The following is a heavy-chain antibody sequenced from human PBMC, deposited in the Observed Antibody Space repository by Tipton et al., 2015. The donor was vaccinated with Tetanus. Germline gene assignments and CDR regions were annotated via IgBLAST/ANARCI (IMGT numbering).Heavy chain of an antibody. CDR1: GFPLMTYW. Sequence: SLRLSCATSGFPLMTYWMTWVRQAPGKGLEWVANINRDGSVQNYVDSVKGRFTISRDNAKNSLYLQMKRLTPEDTAVYYCVRRGSGSFYRLFDAWGQGTLVTVSS. CDR3: VRRGSGSFYRLFDA. CDR2: INRDGSVQ. V-gene: IGHV3-7*03. D-gene: IGHD1-26*01. J-gene: IGHJ5*02.